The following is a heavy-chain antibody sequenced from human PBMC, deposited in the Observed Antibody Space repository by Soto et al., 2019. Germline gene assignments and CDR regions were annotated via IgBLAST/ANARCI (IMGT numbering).Heavy chain of an antibody. D-gene: IGHD3-9*01. Sequence: PGGSRRLSGAASGFTFSRCGMHWVRQAPGKGLEGVAVIWYDGSNKYYGDSVKGRCTISRDNSKNTLYLQMNSLRAEDTAVYYCARDCKVKYAILTGYYNYYYGMDVWGQGTTVTVSS. V-gene: IGHV3-33*01. CDR2: IWYDGSNK. J-gene: IGHJ6*02. CDR3: ARDCKVKYAILTGYYNYYYGMDV. CDR1: GFTFSRCG.